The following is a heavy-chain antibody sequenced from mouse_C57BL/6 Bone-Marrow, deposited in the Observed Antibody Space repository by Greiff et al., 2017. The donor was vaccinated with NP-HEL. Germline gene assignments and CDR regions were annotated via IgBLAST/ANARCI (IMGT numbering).Heavy chain of an antibody. CDR3: ARDDDYGSSYGDAMDY. Sequence: EVHLVESGGGLVKPGGSLKLSCAASGFTFSSYAMSWVRQTPEKRLEWVATISDGGSYTYYPDNVKGRFTISRDNAKNNLYLQMSHLKSEDTAMYYGARDDDYGSSYGDAMDYWGQGTSVTVSS. CDR2: ISDGGSYT. V-gene: IGHV5-4*01. D-gene: IGHD1-1*01. J-gene: IGHJ4*01. CDR1: GFTFSSYA.